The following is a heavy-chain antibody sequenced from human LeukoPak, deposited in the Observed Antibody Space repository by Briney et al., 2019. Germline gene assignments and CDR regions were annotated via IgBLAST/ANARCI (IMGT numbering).Heavy chain of an antibody. D-gene: IGHD2-15*01. V-gene: IGHV1-69*13. CDR1: GGTFSSYA. CDR2: IIPIFGTA. Sequence: ASVKVSCKASGGTFSSYAISWLRQAPGQGLEWMGGIIPIFGTANYAQKFQGRVTITADESTSTAYMELSSLRSEDTAVYYCARGMDIVVVVAAIAPAFDIWGQGTMVTVSS. J-gene: IGHJ3*02. CDR3: ARGMDIVVVVAAIAPAFDI.